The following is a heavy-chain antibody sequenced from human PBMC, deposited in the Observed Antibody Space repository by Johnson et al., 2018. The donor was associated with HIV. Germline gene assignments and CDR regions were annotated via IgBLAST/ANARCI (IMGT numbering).Heavy chain of an antibody. CDR3: AREFGDLRAFDI. CDR1: GFTFSSYW. J-gene: IGHJ3*02. CDR2: INSDGSST. D-gene: IGHD3-16*01. Sequence: VQLVESGGGLVQPGGSLRLSCAASGFTFSSYWMHWVRQAPGKGLVWVSRINSDGSSTSYADSVKCRFTISRDNSKNTLYLQMNSLRAEDTAVYYCAREFGDLRAFDIWGQGTMVTVSS. V-gene: IGHV3-74*01.